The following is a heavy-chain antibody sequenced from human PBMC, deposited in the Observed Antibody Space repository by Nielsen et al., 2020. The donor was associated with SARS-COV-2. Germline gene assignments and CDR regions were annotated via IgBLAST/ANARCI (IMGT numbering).Heavy chain of an antibody. D-gene: IGHD5-18*01. V-gene: IGHV3-33*08. CDR2: IWYDGSNK. Sequence: GESLKISCAASGFTFSSYGMHWVRQAPGKGLEWVAVIWYDGSNKYYADSVKGRFTISRDNSKNTLYLQMNSLRAEDTAVYYCARDNGYSYGYGHYYYYYGMDVWGQGTTVTVSS. CDR1: GFTFSSYG. CDR3: ARDNGYSYGYGHYYYYYGMDV. J-gene: IGHJ6*02.